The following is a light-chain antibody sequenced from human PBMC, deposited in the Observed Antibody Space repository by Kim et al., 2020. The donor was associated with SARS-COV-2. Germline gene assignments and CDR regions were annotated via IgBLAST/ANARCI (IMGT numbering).Light chain of an antibody. Sequence: RATINCTSSQKLVYTSNTVNYLAWYQQKPGQPPKLLIYWASTRESGVPDRFSGSGSGTDFTLTISSLQAEDVAVYYCQQYHSSPYTFGQGTKLEI. CDR2: WAS. V-gene: IGKV4-1*01. CDR1: QKLVYTSNTVNY. J-gene: IGKJ2*01. CDR3: QQYHSSPYT.